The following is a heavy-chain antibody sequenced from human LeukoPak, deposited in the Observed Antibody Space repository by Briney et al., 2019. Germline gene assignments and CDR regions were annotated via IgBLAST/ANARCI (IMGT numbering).Heavy chain of an antibody. CDR2: IFHSGST. D-gene: IGHD3-3*01. J-gene: IGHJ4*02. CDR1: DFSISSGYC. Sequence: TSETLSLTCIVSDFSISSGYCWGWIRQPPGKGLEWIGSIFHSGSTYYNPSLKSRVTISVDTSKNQFSLKLSSVTAADTAVYYCAREGYDFWSGYYPFDYWGQGTLVTVSS. V-gene: IGHV4-38-2*02. CDR3: AREGYDFWSGYYPFDY.